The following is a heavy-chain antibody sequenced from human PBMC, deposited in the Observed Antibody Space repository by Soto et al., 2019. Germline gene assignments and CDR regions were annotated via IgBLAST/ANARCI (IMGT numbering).Heavy chain of an antibody. CDR2: IYYSGST. V-gene: IGHV4-59*01. Sequence: SETLSLTCTVSGGSISSYYLSWIRQPPGKGLEWIGYIYYSGSTNYNPSLKSRVTISVDTSKNQFSLKLSSVTAADTAVYYCARVTITYYCDSSGYYVWNYFDYWGQGTLVTVSS. J-gene: IGHJ4*02. CDR3: ARVTITYYCDSSGYYVWNYFDY. CDR1: GGSISSYY. D-gene: IGHD3-22*01.